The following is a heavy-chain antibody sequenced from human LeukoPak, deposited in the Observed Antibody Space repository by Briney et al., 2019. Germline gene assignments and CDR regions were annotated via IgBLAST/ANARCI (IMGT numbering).Heavy chain of an antibody. V-gene: IGHV1-8*01. CDR2: MNPNSGNT. Sequence: ASAKVSCKASGYTFTSYDINWVRQATGQGLEWMGWMNPNSGNTGYAQKFQGRVTLTRNTSISTAYMELSSLRSEDTAVYYCTRGGPVAGTHKYFQHWGQGTLVTVSS. CDR1: GYTFTSYD. D-gene: IGHD6-19*01. CDR3: TRGGPVAGTHKYFQH. J-gene: IGHJ1*01.